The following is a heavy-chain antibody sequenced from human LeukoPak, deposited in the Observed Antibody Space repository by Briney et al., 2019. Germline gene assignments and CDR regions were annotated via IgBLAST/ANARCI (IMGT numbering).Heavy chain of an antibody. V-gene: IGHV3-23*01. CDR2: ISGSGGST. Sequence: GGSLRLSCAASGFTFSIYAMSWVRQAPGKGLEWVSAISGSGGSTYYADSVKGRFTISRDNSKNTLYLQMNSLRAEDTAVYYCAKAVGATMRGGVDYWGQGTLVTISS. CDR1: GFTFSIYA. CDR3: AKAVGATMRGGVDY. D-gene: IGHD1-26*01. J-gene: IGHJ4*02.